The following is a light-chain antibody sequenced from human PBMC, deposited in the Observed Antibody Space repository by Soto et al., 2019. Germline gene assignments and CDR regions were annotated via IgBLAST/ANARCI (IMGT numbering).Light chain of an antibody. CDR2: GAS. CDR1: QSVSSSY. CDR3: QQYGSSPRT. Sequence: EIVLTQSPATLSLSPGERAALSCIASQSVSSSYLAWYQQKPGQAPRLLIYGASSRATGIPDRFSGSGSGTDFTLTISRLEPEDFAVYYCQQYGSSPRTFGQGTKVDI. J-gene: IGKJ1*01. V-gene: IGKV3-20*01.